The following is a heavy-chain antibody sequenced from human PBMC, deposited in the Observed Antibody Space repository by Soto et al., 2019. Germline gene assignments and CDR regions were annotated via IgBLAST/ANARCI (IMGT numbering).Heavy chain of an antibody. Sequence: ASVKVSCKASGYTFTSYDINWVRQATGQGLEWMGWMNPNSGNTGYAQKFQGRVTMTRNTSISTAYMELSSLRSEDTAVYYCARGPVVIISFWSYYYYYMDFWGKGTTVTVSS. CDR2: MNPNSGNT. V-gene: IGHV1-8*01. CDR1: GYTFTSYD. J-gene: IGHJ6*03. CDR3: ARGPVVIISFWSYYYYYMDF. D-gene: IGHD2-2*01.